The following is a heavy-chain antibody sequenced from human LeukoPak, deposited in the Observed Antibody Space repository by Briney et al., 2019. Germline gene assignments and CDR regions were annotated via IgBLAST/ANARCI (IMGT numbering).Heavy chain of an antibody. V-gene: IGHV1-18*01. CDR2: ISAYNGNT. CDR3: ARDLWSYGSGSSSYGMDV. CDR1: GYTFTSYG. J-gene: IGHJ6*02. D-gene: IGHD3-10*01. Sequence: ASVKVSCKASGYTFTSYGISWVRQAPGQGLEWMGWISAYNGNTNYAQKLQGRVTMTTDTSTSTAYMELRSLRSDDTAVYYCARDLWSYGSGSSSYGMDVWGQGTTVTVSS.